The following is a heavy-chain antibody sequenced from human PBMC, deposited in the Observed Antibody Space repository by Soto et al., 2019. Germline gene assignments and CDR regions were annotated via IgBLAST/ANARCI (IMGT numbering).Heavy chain of an antibody. CDR3: ARERGFGMDA. V-gene: IGHV4-31*03. Sequence: HVPLQESGPGLVKPSQTLSLTCTVSGGSINGGRYYWNWIRQHPGKGLAWIGSIYESGTTAYNPSLKSRDIIAEDPSKNQFSLRLSSVTASDTAIYYCARERGFGMDAWGQGTMVIVSS. CDR1: GGSINGGRYY. J-gene: IGHJ6*01. CDR2: IYESGTT.